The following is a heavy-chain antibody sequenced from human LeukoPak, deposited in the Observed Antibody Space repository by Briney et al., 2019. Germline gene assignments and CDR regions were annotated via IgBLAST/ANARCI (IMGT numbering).Heavy chain of an antibody. CDR2: IAYDGSNK. D-gene: IGHD3-22*01. Sequence: GGSLRLSCAASGFTFSSYVMHWVRQAPGKGLEWVAVIAYDGSNKYYADSVKGRFTISRDNSKNTLYLQMNSLRAEDTAVYYCAGTYYYDSSGYYHYSLWGQGTLVTVSS. J-gene: IGHJ4*02. CDR1: GFTFSSYV. CDR3: AGTYYYDSSGYYHYSL. V-gene: IGHV3-30*03.